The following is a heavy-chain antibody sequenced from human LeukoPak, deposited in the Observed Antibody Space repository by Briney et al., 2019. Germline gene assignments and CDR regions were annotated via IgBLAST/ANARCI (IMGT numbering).Heavy chain of an antibody. CDR2: ISSSSSYI. CDR3: LRDGGQYSGSYYFDY. J-gene: IGHJ4*02. V-gene: IGHV3-21*01. Sequence: GGSVRLSCAASGFTFSSYTMDWARQAPGKGLEWVSSISSSSSYIYYADSVKGRFTISRDNAKNSLYLQMNSLRAEDTAVYYCLRDGGQYSGSYYFDYWGRGTLEPVSS. D-gene: IGHD1-26*01. CDR1: GFTFSSYT.